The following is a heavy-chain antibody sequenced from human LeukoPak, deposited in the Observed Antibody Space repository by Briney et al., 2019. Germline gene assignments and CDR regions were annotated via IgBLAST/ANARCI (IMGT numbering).Heavy chain of an antibody. CDR1: GFTVSTNY. Sequence: GGSLRLSCAASGFTVSTNYMSWVRQAPGKGLEWVSAISGNADRTYYADSVKGRFTVSRDTSKSTLFLQMNSLRADDTAVYYCAKLLRGVVVPYFDYWGQGTLVTVSS. CDR3: AKLLRGVVVPYFDY. J-gene: IGHJ4*02. V-gene: IGHV3-23*01. D-gene: IGHD3-10*01. CDR2: ISGNADRT.